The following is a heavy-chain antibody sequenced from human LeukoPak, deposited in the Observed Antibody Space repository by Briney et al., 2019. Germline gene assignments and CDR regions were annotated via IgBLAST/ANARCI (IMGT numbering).Heavy chain of an antibody. CDR3: AKAVAAPQKYYFDY. Sequence: GGSLRLSCAASGFTFSSYAMSWVRQAPGKGLEWVSAISGGGRTYYADSVKGRFTISRDNSKNTLYLQMNSLRAEDTAVYYCAKAVAAPQKYYFDYWGQGTLVTVSS. D-gene: IGHD6-19*01. J-gene: IGHJ4*02. V-gene: IGHV3-23*01. CDR2: ISGGGRT. CDR1: GFTFSSYA.